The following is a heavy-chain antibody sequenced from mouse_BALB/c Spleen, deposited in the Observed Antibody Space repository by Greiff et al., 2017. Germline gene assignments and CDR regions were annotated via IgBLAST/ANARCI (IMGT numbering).Heavy chain of an antibody. CDR3: ARGAWDGFAY. D-gene: IGHD4-1*01. Sequence: EVKVVESGPSLVKPSQTLSLTCSVTGDSITSGYWNWIRKFPGNKLEYMGYISYSGSTYYNPSLKSRISITRDTSKNQYYLQLNSVITEDTATYYCARGAWDGFAYWGQGTLVTVSA. V-gene: IGHV3-8*02. J-gene: IGHJ3*01. CDR1: GDSITSGY. CDR2: ISYSGST.